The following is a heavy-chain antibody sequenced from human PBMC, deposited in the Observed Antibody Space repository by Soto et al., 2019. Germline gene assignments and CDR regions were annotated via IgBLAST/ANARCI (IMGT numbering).Heavy chain of an antibody. CDR3: AKDISVDYDFWSGYYRARYGMDV. CDR2: ISYDGSNK. CDR1: GFTFSSYG. Sequence: PGVSLRLSWAAAGFTFSSYGMRWVRQAQGKGLEWVAVISYDGSNKYYADSVKGRFTISRDNSKNTLYLQMNSLRAEDTAVYYCAKDISVDYDFWSGYYRARYGMDVWGQGTTVTVSS. V-gene: IGHV3-30*18. D-gene: IGHD3-3*01. J-gene: IGHJ6*02.